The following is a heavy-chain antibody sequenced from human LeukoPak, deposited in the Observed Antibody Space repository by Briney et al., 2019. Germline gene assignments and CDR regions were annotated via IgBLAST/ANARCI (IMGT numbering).Heavy chain of an antibody. Sequence: ASVKVSCKASGYTLTGYYMHGVRQAPAKGLEGVGWINQNSGGTNYPQKLQGRVSMTRDASIKTAYMGLSRLRSDDRAVYYCERGWLLRGFDPWGQGTLVTVS. CDR2: INQNSGGT. CDR1: GYTLTGYY. J-gene: IGHJ5*02. V-gene: IGHV1-2*02. CDR3: ERGWLLRGFDP. D-gene: IGHD3-22*01.